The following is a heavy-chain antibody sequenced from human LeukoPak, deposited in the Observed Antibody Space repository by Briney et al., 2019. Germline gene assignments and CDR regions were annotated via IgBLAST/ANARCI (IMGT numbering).Heavy chain of an antibody. CDR3: ARDAYFAL. Sequence: AASALSFATDWIGWVPHAPGQEAEWVANIKQDGSEKYYLDSVKGRLTISRDNAKNSLYLQMNSLRAEDTAMYYCARDAYFALWGRGTLVTVSS. CDR2: IKQDGSEK. J-gene: IGHJ2*01. CDR1: ALSFATDW. D-gene: IGHD2-21*01. V-gene: IGHV3-7*04.